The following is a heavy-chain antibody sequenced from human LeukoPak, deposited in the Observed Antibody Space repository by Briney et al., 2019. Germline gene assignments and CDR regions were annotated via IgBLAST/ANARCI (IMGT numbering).Heavy chain of an antibody. Sequence: SETLSLTCAVYGGTFSGYYWSWIRQPPGKRLEWVGESNDSGGTNYNPSLKSRVTISADKSKNQVSLKLTSVTAADTAVYYCARVGDADSGSYFDYWGQGTLVTVSS. CDR3: ARVGDADSGSYFDY. D-gene: IGHD3-10*01. J-gene: IGHJ4*02. CDR1: GGTFSGYY. CDR2: SNDSGGT. V-gene: IGHV4-34*01.